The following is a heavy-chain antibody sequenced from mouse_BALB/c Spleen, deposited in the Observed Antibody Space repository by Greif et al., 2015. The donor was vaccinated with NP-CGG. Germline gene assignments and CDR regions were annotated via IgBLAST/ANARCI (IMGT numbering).Heavy chain of an antibody. D-gene: IGHD2-1*01. J-gene: IGHJ4*01. CDR2: IFPGSGNT. Sequence: VQLQQSGPELVKPGASVKISCKASGYSFTSYYIHWVKRRPGQGLEWIGWIFPGSGNTNYNEKFKGKATLTADTSSSTAYMQLSSLTSEDSAVYFCAIYGNYPNYAMDYWGQGTSVTVSS. CDR1: GYSFTSYY. CDR3: AIYGNYPNYAMDY. V-gene: IGHV1-66*01.